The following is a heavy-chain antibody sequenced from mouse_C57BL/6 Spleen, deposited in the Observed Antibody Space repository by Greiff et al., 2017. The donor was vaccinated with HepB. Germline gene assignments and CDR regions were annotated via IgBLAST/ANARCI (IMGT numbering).Heavy chain of an antibody. CDR2: IYPSDSET. D-gene: IGHD2-1*01. CDR3: ARTSSLHAMDY. J-gene: IGHJ4*01. Sequence: QVQLQQPGAELVRPGSSVKLSCKASGYTFTSYWMDWVKQRPGQGLEWIGNIYPSDSETHYNQKFKDKATLTVDKSSSTAYMQLSSLTSEDSAVYYCARTSSLHAMDYWGKGTSVTVSS. CDR1: GYTFTSYW. V-gene: IGHV1-61*01.